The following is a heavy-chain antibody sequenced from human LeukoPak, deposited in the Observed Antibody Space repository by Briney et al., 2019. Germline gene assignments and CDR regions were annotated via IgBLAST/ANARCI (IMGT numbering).Heavy chain of an antibody. CDR1: LDSTTSNF. J-gene: IGHJ3*02. Sequence: KPSETLSLTCTVSLDSTTSNFWSWVRQPPGKGLEWIGYIYYSGSTNYNPSLKSRVTISVDTSKNQFFLKLSSVTAADTAVYYCARRSRMTTIDAFDIWGQGTMVTVSS. CDR3: ARRSRMTTIDAFDI. D-gene: IGHD5-24*01. V-gene: IGHV4-59*08. CDR2: IYYSGST.